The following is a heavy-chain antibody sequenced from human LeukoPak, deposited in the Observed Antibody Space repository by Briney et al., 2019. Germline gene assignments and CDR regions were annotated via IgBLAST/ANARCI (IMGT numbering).Heavy chain of an antibody. V-gene: IGHV1-2*02. Sequence: ASVKVSCKASGYTFTGYYMHWVRQAPGQGLEWMGWINPNSGGTNYAQKFQGRVTMTRDTSISTAYMELSRLRSDDTPVYYCARCPLLYTAISPYGMDVWGQGTTVTVSS. D-gene: IGHD2-2*01. CDR2: INPNSGGT. CDR3: ARCPLLYTAISPYGMDV. J-gene: IGHJ6*02. CDR1: GYTFTGYY.